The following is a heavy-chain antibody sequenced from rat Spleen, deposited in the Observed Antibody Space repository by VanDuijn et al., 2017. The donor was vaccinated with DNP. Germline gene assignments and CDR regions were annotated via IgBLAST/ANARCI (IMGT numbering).Heavy chain of an antibody. CDR1: GFTFSNYY. CDR3: TTGPYFDY. V-gene: IGHV5-27*01. J-gene: IGHJ2*01. CDR2: INTGGGNT. Sequence: EVHLVESGGGLVQPGKSLKLSCVASGFTFSNYYMAWVRQAPTKGLEWVASINTGGGNTYYRDSVKGRFTISRDNAKSTLYLQMESLRSEDTATYYCTTGPYFDYWGQGVMVTVSS.